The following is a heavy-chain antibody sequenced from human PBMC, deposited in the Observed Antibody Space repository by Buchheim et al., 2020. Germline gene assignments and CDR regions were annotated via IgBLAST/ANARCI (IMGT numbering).Heavy chain of an antibody. CDR1: GFTFSIYW. Sequence: EVQLVESGGDLVQPGGSLRLSCAASGFTFSIYWMSWVRQAPGKGLEWVANIKQDGSEKEYVDSVKGRFTISRDNAENSLYLQMNGLRAEDTAVYYCARVGNSYGQYNWFDPWGQRTL. J-gene: IGHJ5*02. D-gene: IGHD5-18*01. CDR2: IKQDGSEK. CDR3: ARVGNSYGQYNWFDP. V-gene: IGHV3-7*01.